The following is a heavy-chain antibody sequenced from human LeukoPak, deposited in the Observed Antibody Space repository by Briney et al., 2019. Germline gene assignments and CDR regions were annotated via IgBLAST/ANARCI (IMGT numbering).Heavy chain of an antibody. Sequence: ETLSLTCTVSGGSISSYYWSWVRQAPGKGLEWVSAISGSGGSTYYADSVKGRFTISRDNSKNTLYLQMNSLRAEDTAVYYCAKDYYYDSSGYQTEDAFDIWGQGTMVTVSS. CDR1: GGSISSYY. D-gene: IGHD3-22*01. CDR2: ISGSGGST. V-gene: IGHV3-23*01. J-gene: IGHJ3*02. CDR3: AKDYYYDSSGYQTEDAFDI.